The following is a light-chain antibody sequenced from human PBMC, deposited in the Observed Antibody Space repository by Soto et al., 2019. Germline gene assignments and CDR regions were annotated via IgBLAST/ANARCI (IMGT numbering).Light chain of an antibody. V-gene: IGKV1-5*03. CDR2: KGS. J-gene: IGKJ4*01. CDR3: QQYNTYPLT. Sequence: DIQMTQSPSTLSASVGDRVTITCRASQSISTWLAWYQQKAGKAPKLLIYKGSSLEGGVPSRFSGSGSGTEFNITISSLQPDDFATYYCQQYNTYPLTFGGGTTVDIK. CDR1: QSISTW.